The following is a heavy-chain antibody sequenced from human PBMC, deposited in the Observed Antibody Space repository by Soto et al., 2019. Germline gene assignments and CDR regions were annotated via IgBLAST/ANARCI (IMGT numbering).Heavy chain of an antibody. Sequence: EVQLVESGGGLVKPGGSLSLSCAASGFPFSSYSMNWVPQAPGKGLEWVSSISSSSSYIYYADSVKGRFTISRENAKNSLYLQMNSLRAEDTAVYYCARGYHYYDSSGYDKWDAFDIWGQGTMVTVSS. CDR2: ISSSSSYI. CDR3: ARGYHYYDSSGYDKWDAFDI. V-gene: IGHV3-21*01. D-gene: IGHD3-22*01. CDR1: GFPFSSYS. J-gene: IGHJ3*02.